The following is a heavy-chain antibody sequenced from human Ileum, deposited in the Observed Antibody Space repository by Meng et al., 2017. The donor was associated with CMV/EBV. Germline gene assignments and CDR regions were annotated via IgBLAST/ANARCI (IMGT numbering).Heavy chain of an antibody. D-gene: IGHD1-7*01. Sequence: GGSLRLSCAASGFTFSRYWMHWVRQAPGQGLAWVSRVDSDGSSTSYADSVKGRFTVAGDNSKNTVYLQMSSLRAEDTAVYYCAKDHGNWNYAHYGMDVWGQGTTVTVSS. CDR2: VDSDGSST. V-gene: IGHV3-74*01. CDR1: GFTFSRYW. J-gene: IGHJ6*02. CDR3: AKDHGNWNYAHYGMDV.